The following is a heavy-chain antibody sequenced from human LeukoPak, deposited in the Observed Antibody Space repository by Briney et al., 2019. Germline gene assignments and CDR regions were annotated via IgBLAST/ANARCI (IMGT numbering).Heavy chain of an antibody. J-gene: IGHJ4*02. Sequence: GSLRLSCAASGFTFSSYSMNWIRQPPGKGLEWIGSIYYSGSTYYNPSLKSRVTISVDTSKNQFSLKLSSVTAADTAVYYCARHSGSYYDNYDYWGQGTLVTVSS. CDR3: ARHSGSYYDNYDY. CDR2: IYYSGST. CDR1: GFTFSSYS. V-gene: IGHV4-39*01. D-gene: IGHD1-26*01.